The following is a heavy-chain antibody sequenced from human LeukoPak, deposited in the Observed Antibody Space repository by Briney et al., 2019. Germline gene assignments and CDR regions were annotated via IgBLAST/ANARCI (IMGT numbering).Heavy chain of an antibody. CDR1: GYSISSGYY. CDR3: ARGAWELLGAFDI. J-gene: IGHJ3*02. V-gene: IGHV4-38-2*02. D-gene: IGHD1-26*01. Sequence: SETLSLTCTVSGYSISSGYYWGWIRQPPGKGLEWIGSIYHSGSTYYNPSLKSRVTISVDTSKNQFSLRLRSVTAADTAVYYCARGAWELLGAFDIWGQGTMVTVSS. CDR2: IYHSGST.